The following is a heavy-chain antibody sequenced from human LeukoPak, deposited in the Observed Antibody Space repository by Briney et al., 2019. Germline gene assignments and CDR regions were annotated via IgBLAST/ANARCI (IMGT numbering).Heavy chain of an antibody. D-gene: IGHD2-2*01. CDR3: ARITGTIDCSSATCPADY. Sequence: GGSLRLSCAASGFTFSNYAMRWVRQAPGKGLEWVSGISGSGDSTYYADSVKGRFTISRDNAKNSLYLQMNSLRAEDTAIYYCARITGTIDCSSATCPADYWGQGTLVTVSS. CDR1: GFTFSNYA. J-gene: IGHJ4*02. V-gene: IGHV3-23*01. CDR2: ISGSGDST.